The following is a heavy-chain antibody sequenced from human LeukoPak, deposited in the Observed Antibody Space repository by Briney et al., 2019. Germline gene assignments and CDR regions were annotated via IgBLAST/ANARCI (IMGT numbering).Heavy chain of an antibody. CDR2: IYYSGST. J-gene: IGHJ4*02. D-gene: IGHD1-26*01. V-gene: IGHV4-39*01. CDR3: ASLRERSYYARGFDY. CDR1: SGSISSSSYY. Sequence: PSETLSLTCTVSSGSISSSSYYWGWIRQPPGKGLEWIGSIYYSGSTYYIPSLKSRVTISVDTSKNQFSLKLSSVTAADTAVYHCASLRERSYYARGFDYWGQGTLVTVSS.